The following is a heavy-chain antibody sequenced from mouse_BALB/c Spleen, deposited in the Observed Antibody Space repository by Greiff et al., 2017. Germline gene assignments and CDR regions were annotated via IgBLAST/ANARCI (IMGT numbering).Heavy chain of an antibody. J-gene: IGHJ4*01. Sequence: EVKLVESGAELVKPGASVKLSCTASGFNIKDTYMHWVKQRPEQGLEWIGRIDPANGNTKYDPKFQGKATITADTSSNTAYLQLSSLTSEDTAVYYCARSILYGNGAMDYWGQGTSVTVSS. V-gene: IGHV14-3*02. CDR3: ARSILYGNGAMDY. D-gene: IGHD2-1*01. CDR1: GFNIKDTY. CDR2: IDPANGNT.